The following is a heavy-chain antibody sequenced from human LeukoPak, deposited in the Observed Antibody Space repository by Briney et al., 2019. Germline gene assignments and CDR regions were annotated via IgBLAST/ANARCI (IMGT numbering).Heavy chain of an antibody. V-gene: IGHV4-61*02. CDR1: GGSISSGSYY. CDR2: IYTSGST. CDR3: ARDYGDYVPYAFDI. D-gene: IGHD4-17*01. J-gene: IGHJ3*02. Sequence: PSQTLSLTCTVSGGSISSGSYYWSWLRQPAGKGLEWIGRIYTSGSTNYNPSLKSRVTITVDTSKNQFSLKLSSVTAADTAVYYCARDYGDYVPYAFDIWGQGTMVTVSS.